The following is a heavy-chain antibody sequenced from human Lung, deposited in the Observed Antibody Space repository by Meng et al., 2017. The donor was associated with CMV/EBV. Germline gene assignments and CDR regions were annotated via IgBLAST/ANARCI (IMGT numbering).Heavy chain of an antibody. J-gene: IGHJ4*02. CDR1: GFIFSNYA. CDR3: AKKGGDGALHYFDY. CDR2: MSGSGSMM. V-gene: IGHV3-23*01. Sequence: GESLKISCAASGFIFSNYAMSWVRQAPGKGLEWISFMSGSGSMMFYVDSVRGRFTISSDSSKNTLYLQMNSLRAEDTAVYYCAKKGGDGALHYFDYWGQG. D-gene: IGHD3-16*01.